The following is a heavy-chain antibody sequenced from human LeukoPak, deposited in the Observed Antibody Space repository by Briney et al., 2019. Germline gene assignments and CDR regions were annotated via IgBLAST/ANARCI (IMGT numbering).Heavy chain of an antibody. CDR1: GFTFSSYG. CDR2: INRNGSEK. Sequence: GGSLRLSCAASGFTFSSYGMSWVRQAPGKGLEWVSNINRNGSEKYYVDSVKGRFTISRDNAKNSLYLQMNSLRAEDTAVYYCAKEGWSAFDIWGQGTMVTVSS. D-gene: IGHD6-19*01. CDR3: AKEGWSAFDI. V-gene: IGHV3-7*01. J-gene: IGHJ3*02.